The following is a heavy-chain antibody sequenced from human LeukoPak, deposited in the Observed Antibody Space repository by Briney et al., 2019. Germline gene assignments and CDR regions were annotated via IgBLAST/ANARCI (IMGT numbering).Heavy chain of an antibody. Sequence: ASVKVSCKASGYTFTGYYMHWVRQAPGQGLEWMGWINPNSGGTNYAQKFQGRVTMTRDTSISTAYMELSRLRSDDTAVYYCARGSPSSIVGATPGGGDRQNFDPWGQGTLVTVSS. CDR1: GYTFTGYY. J-gene: IGHJ5*02. V-gene: IGHV1-2*02. CDR2: INPNSGGT. D-gene: IGHD1-26*01. CDR3: ARGSPSSIVGATPGGGDRQNFDP.